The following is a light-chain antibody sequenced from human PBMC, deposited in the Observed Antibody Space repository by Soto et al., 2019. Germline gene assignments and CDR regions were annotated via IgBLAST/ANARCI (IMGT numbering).Light chain of an antibody. CDR2: EGN. CDR3: CSYGGSNNYV. Sequence: QSALTQPASVSGSPGQSITISCTGTSSDVGSYNLVSWYQQHPGKAPKLMISEGNKRPSGVSNRFSGSKSGNTASLTISGLQAEDEADYYCCSYGGSNNYVFGTGTKVTVL. CDR1: SSDVGSYNL. J-gene: IGLJ1*01. V-gene: IGLV2-23*01.